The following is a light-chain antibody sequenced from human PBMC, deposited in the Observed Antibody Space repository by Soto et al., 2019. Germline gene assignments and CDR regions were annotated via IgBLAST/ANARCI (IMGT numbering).Light chain of an antibody. J-gene: IGKJ1*01. V-gene: IGKV1-39*01. CDR3: QQGYNTPRT. Sequence: DIQMTQSPSSLSASVGDRVTITCRASQTIDRHLNWYQQKPGKAPKLLIYGASSLQSGVPSGFSGSGSGTDFTLSITSLQPEDFATYYCQQGYNTPRTFGQGTKVDIK. CDR1: QTIDRH. CDR2: GAS.